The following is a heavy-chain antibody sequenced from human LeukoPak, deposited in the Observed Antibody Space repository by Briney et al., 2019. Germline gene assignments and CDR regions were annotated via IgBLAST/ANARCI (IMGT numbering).Heavy chain of an antibody. J-gene: IGHJ4*02. Sequence: PSETLSLTCTVSGGSISSYYWGWIRQPPGKGLEWIGSIYYSGSTYYNPSLKSRVTISVDTSKNQFSLKLSSVTAADTAVYYCARHDLIEYSSSPRPYYFDYWGQGTLVTVSS. CDR1: GGSISSYY. CDR2: IYYSGST. V-gene: IGHV4-39*01. CDR3: ARHDLIEYSSSPRPYYFDY. D-gene: IGHD6-6*01.